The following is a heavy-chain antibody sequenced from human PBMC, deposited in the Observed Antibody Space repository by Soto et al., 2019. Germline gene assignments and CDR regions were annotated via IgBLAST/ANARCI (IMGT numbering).Heavy chain of an antibody. Sequence: SETLSLTCTVSGGSISSGDYYWSWIRQPPGKGLEWIGYIYYSGSTYYNPSLKSRVTISVDTSKNQFSLKLSSVSAADTAVYYCDSGVVVVTARFIYYYYGMDVWGQGTTVTVSS. V-gene: IGHV4-30-4*01. D-gene: IGHD2-21*02. CDR3: DSGVVVVTARFIYYYYGMDV. CDR2: IYYSGST. CDR1: GGSISSGDYY. J-gene: IGHJ6*02.